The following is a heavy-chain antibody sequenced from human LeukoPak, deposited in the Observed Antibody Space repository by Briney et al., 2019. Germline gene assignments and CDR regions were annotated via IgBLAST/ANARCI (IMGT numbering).Heavy chain of an antibody. J-gene: IGHJ5*02. Sequence: GGSLRLSCAASGFTFSGYSMNWVRQAPGKGLEWVSYISSSSSTIYYADSVKGRFTISRDNAKNSLYLQMNSLRDEDTAVYCCARDSTGEVLKVNWFDPWGQGTLVTVSS. CDR3: ARDSTGEVLKVNWFDP. D-gene: IGHD3-16*01. CDR2: ISSSSSTI. CDR1: GFTFSGYS. V-gene: IGHV3-48*02.